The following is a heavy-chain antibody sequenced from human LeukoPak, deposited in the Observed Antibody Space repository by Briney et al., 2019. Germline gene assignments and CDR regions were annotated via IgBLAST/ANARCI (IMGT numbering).Heavy chain of an antibody. D-gene: IGHD6-13*01. J-gene: IGHJ4*02. Sequence: GGSLRLSCAASGFTFSSYGMHWVRQAPGKGLEWVADIWYDGSNKYYADSVKGRFTISRDNSKNTLYLQMNSLRAEDTAVYYCARDLAAAEDRAPPDYWGQGTLVTVSS. CDR2: IWYDGSNK. CDR3: ARDLAAAEDRAPPDY. V-gene: IGHV3-33*01. CDR1: GFTFSSYG.